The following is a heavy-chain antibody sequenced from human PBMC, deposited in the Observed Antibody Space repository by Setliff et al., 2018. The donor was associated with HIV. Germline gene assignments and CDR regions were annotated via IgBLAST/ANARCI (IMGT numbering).Heavy chain of an antibody. J-gene: IGHJ4*02. V-gene: IGHV3-21*01. CDR2: ISSRSTQI. Sequence: GGSLRLSCVVSGFTFSSFSMSWVRQAPGKGLEWVSSISSRSTQIHDADSVKGRFTISRDNAKKSVYLQMNSLRAEDTAVYYCARDRDDYDYVWGSYRFADYWGQGTLVTVSS. CDR1: GFTFSSFS. CDR3: ARDRDDYDYVWGSYRFADY. D-gene: IGHD3-16*02.